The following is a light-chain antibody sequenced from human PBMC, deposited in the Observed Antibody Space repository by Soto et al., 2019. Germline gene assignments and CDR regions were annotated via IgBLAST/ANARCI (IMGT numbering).Light chain of an antibody. Sequence: EIVMTQSPATLSVSPGERATLACRASQIVSSTYLAWYQQKPGQAPRLLIYDASTRASGIPARFSGSGSGTEFTLTIGSLQSEDFAVYYCQQYSSSPSFGQGTRLDIK. CDR3: QQYSSSPS. CDR2: DAS. J-gene: IGKJ5*01. V-gene: IGKV3-15*01. CDR1: QIVSSTY.